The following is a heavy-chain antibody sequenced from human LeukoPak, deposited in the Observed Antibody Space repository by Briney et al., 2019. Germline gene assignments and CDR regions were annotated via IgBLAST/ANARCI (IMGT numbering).Heavy chain of an antibody. CDR1: GFTFSTYE. CDR2: ISSSSSTI. CDR3: ARVAGSGWLHFDY. V-gene: IGHV3-48*01. Sequence: GGSLRLSCAASGFTFSTYEMHWVRQAPGKGLEWVSYISSSSSTIYYADSVKGRFTISRDNAKNSLYLQMNSLRAEDTAVYYCARVAGSGWLHFDYWGQGTLVTVSP. D-gene: IGHD6-19*01. J-gene: IGHJ4*02.